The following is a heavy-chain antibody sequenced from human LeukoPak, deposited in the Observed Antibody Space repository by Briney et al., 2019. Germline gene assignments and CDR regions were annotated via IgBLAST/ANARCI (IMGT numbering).Heavy chain of an antibody. CDR2: IWYDGSNK. J-gene: IGHJ4*02. CDR3: ARDVVDY. V-gene: IGHV3-33*08. Sequence: GGSLRLSCAASGFSFSNYWINWVRQAPGKGLEWVAVIWYDGSNKYYADSVKGRFTISRDNSKNTLYLQMNSLRAEDTAVYYCARDVVDYWGQGTLVTVSS. CDR1: GFSFSNYW.